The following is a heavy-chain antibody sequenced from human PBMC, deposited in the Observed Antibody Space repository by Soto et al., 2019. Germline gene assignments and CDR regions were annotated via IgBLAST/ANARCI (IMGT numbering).Heavy chain of an antibody. Sequence: QVQLVQSGAEVTKPGASVKVSCKASGYSFSDYDINWVRQATGQGPAWMGWMNPNSGNTGYAQKFQGRVSMTRNTSINTAYMELSSLGSEAPAVYYCARDNRYNWNDEGWFDPWGQGTLVTFAS. CDR1: GYSFSDYD. D-gene: IGHD1-20*01. CDR2: MNPNSGNT. V-gene: IGHV1-8*01. J-gene: IGHJ5*02. CDR3: ARDNRYNWNDEGWFDP.